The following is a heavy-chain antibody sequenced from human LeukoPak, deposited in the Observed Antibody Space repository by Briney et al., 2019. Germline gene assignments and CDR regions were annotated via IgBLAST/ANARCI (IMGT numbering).Heavy chain of an antibody. J-gene: IGHJ6*03. D-gene: IGHD5-12*01. Sequence: GGSLRLSCAASGFTFSSYSMNWVRQAPGKGLEWVSSISSSSSYIYNADSVKGRFTISRDNAKNSLYLQMNSLRAEDTAVYYCARDESGYDGGDYYYYMDVWGKGTTVTVSS. CDR1: GFTFSSYS. V-gene: IGHV3-21*01. CDR3: ARDESGYDGGDYYYYMDV. CDR2: ISSSSSYI.